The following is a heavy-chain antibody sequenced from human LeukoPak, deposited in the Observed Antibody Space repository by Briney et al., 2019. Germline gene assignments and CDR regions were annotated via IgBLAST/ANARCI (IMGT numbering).Heavy chain of an antibody. Sequence: SETLSLTCNVSGGSIRSDYWSWIRQSPGKGLEWIGYIYYSATTHYTPSLQSRVTISVDTSKNQFSLKLSSVTAADTAVYYCARVFRGVNDYWGQGTLVTVSS. CDR3: ARVFRGVNDY. CDR1: GGSIRSDY. CDR2: IYYSATT. V-gene: IGHV4-59*12. J-gene: IGHJ4*02. D-gene: IGHD3-10*01.